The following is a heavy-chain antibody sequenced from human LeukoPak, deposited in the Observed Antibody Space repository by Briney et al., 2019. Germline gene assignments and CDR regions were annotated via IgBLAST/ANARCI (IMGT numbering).Heavy chain of an antibody. Sequence: GGSLRLSCAASGFTFSSYSMNWARQAPGKGLEWVSSISSSSSYIYYADSVKGRFTISRDNAKNSLYLQMNSLRAEDTAVYYCASSGYSSSWYDFYWGQGTLVTVSS. V-gene: IGHV3-21*01. CDR3: ASSGYSSSWYDFY. D-gene: IGHD6-13*01. CDR1: GFTFSSYS. CDR2: ISSSSSYI. J-gene: IGHJ4*02.